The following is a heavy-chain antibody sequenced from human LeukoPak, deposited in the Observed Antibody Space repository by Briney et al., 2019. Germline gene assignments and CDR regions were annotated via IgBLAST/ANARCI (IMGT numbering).Heavy chain of an antibody. CDR2: IYYSGST. D-gene: IGHD5-12*01. CDR3: ARWPSVDIVATIG. J-gene: IGHJ4*02. Sequence: PSETLSLTCTVSGGSISSYYWSWIRQPPGKGLEWIGYIYYSGSTNYNPSLKSRVTISVDTSKNHFSLKLSSVTAADTAVYYCARWPSVDIVATIGWGQETLVTVSS. V-gene: IGHV4-59*01. CDR1: GGSISSYY.